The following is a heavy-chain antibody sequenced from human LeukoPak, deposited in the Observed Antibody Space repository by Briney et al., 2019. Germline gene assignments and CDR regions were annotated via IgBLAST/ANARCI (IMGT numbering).Heavy chain of an antibody. CDR3: AREGESYGVLPAARY. J-gene: IGHJ4*02. V-gene: IGHV1-18*01. Sequence: ASVKVSCKASGYTFTSYGINWVRQAPGQGLEWMGWISVYNGNTKYAQKFQGRVTMTTDTSTSTAYMELRSLRSDDTAVYYCAREGESYGVLPAARYWGQGTLVTVSS. CDR2: ISVYNGNT. D-gene: IGHD2-2*01. CDR1: GYTFTSYG.